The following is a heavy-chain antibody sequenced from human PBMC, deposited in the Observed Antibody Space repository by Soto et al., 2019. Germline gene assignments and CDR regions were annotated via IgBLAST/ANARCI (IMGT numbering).Heavy chain of an antibody. J-gene: IGHJ6*02. Sequence: VGSVRLSCAASGFTFSSYAMHWVRQAPGKGLEWVAVISYDGSNKYYADSVKGRFTISRDRSKNQFSLNLTSVTAADTAVYYCARDYYGMDVWGQGTTVTVSS. V-gene: IGHV3-30-3*01. CDR3: ARDYYGMDV. CDR2: ISYDGSNK. CDR1: GFTFSSYA.